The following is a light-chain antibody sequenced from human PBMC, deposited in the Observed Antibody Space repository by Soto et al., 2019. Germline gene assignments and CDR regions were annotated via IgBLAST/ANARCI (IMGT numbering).Light chain of an antibody. CDR3: ASWDDSLNGVV. V-gene: IGLV1-44*01. CDR2: DNN. CDR1: NSNIGSNT. J-gene: IGLJ2*01. Sequence: QSVLTQPPSASGTPGQRVTISCSGSNSNIGSNTVNWYQQLPGTAPKLLIYDNNKRPSGVPGRFSDSKSGTSASLAISGLQSEDEADYYCASWDDSLNGVVFGGGTKVHRP.